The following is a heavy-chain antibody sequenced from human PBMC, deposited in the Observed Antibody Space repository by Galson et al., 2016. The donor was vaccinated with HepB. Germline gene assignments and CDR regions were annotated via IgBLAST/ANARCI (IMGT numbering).Heavy chain of an antibody. Sequence: SLRLSCAVSGFAFSTFWMTWVRLVPGKGLEYLANIKKDGSETHYADSVRGRFTISRDNAKNTLFLQMTNLRVEDTAVYYRAFGAWLDYWGQGTLVTVSS. CDR1: GFAFSTFW. D-gene: IGHD2-21*02. CDR3: AFGAWLDY. CDR2: IKKDGSET. V-gene: IGHV3-7*01. J-gene: IGHJ4*02.